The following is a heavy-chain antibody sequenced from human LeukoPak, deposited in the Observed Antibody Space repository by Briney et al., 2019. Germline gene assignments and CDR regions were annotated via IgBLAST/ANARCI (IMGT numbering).Heavy chain of an antibody. CDR1: GYTFTSYA. Sequence: ASVKVSCKASGYTFTSYAMHWVRQAPGQRLEWMGWINAGNGNTKYSQKFQGRVTITRDTSASTAYMELSSLRSEDTAVYYCARSITMIVVVITPNDAFDIWGQGTMVTVSS. CDR3: ARSITMIVVVITPNDAFDI. D-gene: IGHD3-22*01. V-gene: IGHV1-3*01. J-gene: IGHJ3*02. CDR2: INAGNGNT.